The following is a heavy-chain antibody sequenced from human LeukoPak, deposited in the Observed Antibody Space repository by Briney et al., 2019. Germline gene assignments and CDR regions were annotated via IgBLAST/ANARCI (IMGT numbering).Heavy chain of an antibody. CDR2: ICHSGST. CDR1: GYSISSGYY. J-gene: IGHJ3*02. Sequence: SETLSLTCTVSGYSISSGYYWGWIRQPQGKGLEWIGSICHSGSTYYNPSLKSRVTISVDTSKNQLSLKLSSVTAADTAVYYCARRLGLRWDLQAFDIWGQGTMVTVSS. D-gene: IGHD4-23*01. V-gene: IGHV4-38-2*02. CDR3: ARRLGLRWDLQAFDI.